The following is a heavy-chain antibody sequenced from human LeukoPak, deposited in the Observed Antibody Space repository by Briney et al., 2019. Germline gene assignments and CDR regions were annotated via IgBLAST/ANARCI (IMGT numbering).Heavy chain of an antibody. CDR3: AKADYDILTDAFDI. CDR2: ISYDGSNK. D-gene: IGHD3-9*01. V-gene: IGHV3-30*18. Sequence: GGSLRLSWAASGFTFSSYGMHWVRQAPGKGLEWVAVISYDGSNKYYADSVKGRFTISRDNSKNTLYLQMNSLRAEDTAVYYCAKADYDILTDAFDIWGQGTMVTVSS. CDR1: GFTFSSYG. J-gene: IGHJ3*02.